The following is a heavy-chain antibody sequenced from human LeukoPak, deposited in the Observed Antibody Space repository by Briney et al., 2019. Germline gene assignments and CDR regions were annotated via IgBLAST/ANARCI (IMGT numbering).Heavy chain of an antibody. Sequence: GASVKVSCKASGYTFTSYYMHWVRQGPGQGLERMGIINPSGGSASYAQKFQGRVTMTRDMSTSTVYMELSSLRSEDTAVYYCARDTSIAALDYAFDIWGQGTMVTVSS. CDR3: ARDTSIAALDYAFDI. CDR1: GYTFTSYY. D-gene: IGHD6-6*01. J-gene: IGHJ3*02. V-gene: IGHV1-46*01. CDR2: INPSGGSA.